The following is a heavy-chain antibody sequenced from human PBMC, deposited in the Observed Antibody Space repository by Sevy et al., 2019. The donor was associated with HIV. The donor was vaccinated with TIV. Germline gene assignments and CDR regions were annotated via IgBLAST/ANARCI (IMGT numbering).Heavy chain of an antibody. V-gene: IGHV1-18*01. CDR2: ISAYSGNT. J-gene: IGHJ5*02. D-gene: IGHD3-22*01. CDR1: GYTFIMYG. Sequence: ASVKVSCKASGYTFIMYGISWVRQAPGQGLEWMGWISAYSGNTNYAQKFQGRVTMSTDTSTSTAYMELRSLRSDDTAVYYCVRASHAYYYDSNHWFDPWGRGTLVTVSS. CDR3: VRASHAYYYDSNHWFDP.